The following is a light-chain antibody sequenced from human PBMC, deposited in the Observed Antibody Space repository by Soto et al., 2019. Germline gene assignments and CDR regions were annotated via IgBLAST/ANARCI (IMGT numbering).Light chain of an antibody. J-gene: IGKJ2*01. V-gene: IGKV1-39*01. CDR2: AAS. CDR1: QSVSSY. Sequence: DIQMTQSPSSLSASVGDRVTITCRASQSVSSYLNWYQQKPGQAPKLLIYAASSMHSGVPSRFSGSGSGTEFTLTISSLQPEDFATYYCQQSNSTPYTFGQGTKVEIK. CDR3: QQSNSTPYT.